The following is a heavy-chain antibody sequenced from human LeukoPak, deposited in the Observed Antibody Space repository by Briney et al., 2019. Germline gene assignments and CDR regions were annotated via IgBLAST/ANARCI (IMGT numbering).Heavy chain of an antibody. CDR2: IGGNGIRT. V-gene: IGHV3-23*01. Sequence: GGSLRLSCAASGFNFNYYAMTWVRQAPGKGLEWVSGIGGNGIRTYYADSVKGRFTISRDNSKDTLYLQMNSLRAEDTALYYCAKTSGLVGADGGLDYWGQGTLVTVSS. CDR1: GFNFNYYA. CDR3: AKTSGLVGADGGLDY. J-gene: IGHJ4*02. D-gene: IGHD1-26*01.